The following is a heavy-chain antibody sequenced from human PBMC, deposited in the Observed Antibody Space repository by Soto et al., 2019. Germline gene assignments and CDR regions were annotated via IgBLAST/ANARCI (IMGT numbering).Heavy chain of an antibody. D-gene: IGHD3-10*01. CDR2: IRSKAYGGTT. V-gene: IGHV3-49*03. J-gene: IGHJ4*02. CDR1: GFTFGDYA. Sequence: GGSLRLSCTASGFTFGDYAMSWFRQAPGKGLEWVGFIRSKAYGGTTEYAASVKGRFTISRDDSKSIAYLQMNSLKTEDTAVYYCTRAPAITMVRGVIHTPYYFDYWGQGTLVTVS. CDR3: TRAPAITMVRGVIHTPYYFDY.